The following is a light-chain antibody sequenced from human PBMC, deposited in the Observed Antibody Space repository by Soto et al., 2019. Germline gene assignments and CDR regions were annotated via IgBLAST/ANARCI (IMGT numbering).Light chain of an antibody. CDR2: EVS. CDR1: SRDVGGYKY. J-gene: IGLJ2*01. CDR3: TSYRGSSTLV. Sequence: QSVLTQPASVSGSPGQSITISCTGTSRDVGGYKYVSWYQQHPGKAPKLIIYEVSNRPSGVSNRFSGSKSGNTASLTISGLHAEDEADYYCTSYRGSSTLVFGGGTKLTVL. V-gene: IGLV2-14*01.